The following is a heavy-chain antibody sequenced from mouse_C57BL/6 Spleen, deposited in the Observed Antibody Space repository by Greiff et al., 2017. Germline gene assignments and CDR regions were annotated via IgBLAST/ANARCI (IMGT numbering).Heavy chain of an antibody. Sequence: VQLQESGAELVRPGASVTLSCKASGYTFTDYEMHWVKQTPVHGLEWIGAIDPETGGTAYNQKFKGKAILTADKSSSTAYMELRSLTSEDSAVYYCTGYVRFAYWGQGTLVTVSA. J-gene: IGHJ3*01. V-gene: IGHV1-15*01. CDR3: TGYVRFAY. CDR1: GYTFTDYE. CDR2: IDPETGGT.